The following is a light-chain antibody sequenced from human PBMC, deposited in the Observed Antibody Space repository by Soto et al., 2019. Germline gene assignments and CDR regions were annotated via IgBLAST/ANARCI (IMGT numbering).Light chain of an antibody. J-gene: IGKJ1*01. V-gene: IGKV3-20*01. CDR1: QSVSNNY. Sequence: EIVLTQSPGTLSLSPGERATLSCRASQSVSNNYLAWYQQKPGQAPRRLIYGASNRATGIPDRFIGSGSGTDFTLTTSRLEPDDFAVYYCQQYGSSCTFGQGTKVEVK. CDR3: QQYGSSCT. CDR2: GAS.